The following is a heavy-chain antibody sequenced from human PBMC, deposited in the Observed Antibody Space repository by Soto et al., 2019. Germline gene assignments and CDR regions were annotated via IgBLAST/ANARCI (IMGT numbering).Heavy chain of an antibody. J-gene: IGHJ3*02. CDR1: GFTFSSYG. V-gene: IGHV3-33*01. CDR3: ASQNPPRAFDI. CDR2: IWYDGSNK. Sequence: QVQLVESGGGVVQPGRSLRLSCAASGFTFSSYGMHWVRQAPGKGLEWVAVIWYDGSNKYYADSVKGRFTISRDNSKNTLYLKMNSLRAEDTAVYYCASQNPPRAFDIWGQGTMVTVSS.